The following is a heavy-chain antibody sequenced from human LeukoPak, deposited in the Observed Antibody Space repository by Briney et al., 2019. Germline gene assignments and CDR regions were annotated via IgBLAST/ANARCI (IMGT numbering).Heavy chain of an antibody. CDR2: IIPIFGTA. CDR3: ASAIHNYDFWSGPVYYYFDY. D-gene: IGHD3-3*01. V-gene: IGHV1-69*13. CDR1: GGTFSSYA. Sequence: ASVKVSCKASGGTFSSYAISWVRQAPGQGLERMGGIIPIFGTANYAQKFQGRVTITADESTSTAYMELSSLRSEDTAVYYCASAIHNYDFWSGPVYYYFDYWGQGALVTVSS. J-gene: IGHJ4*02.